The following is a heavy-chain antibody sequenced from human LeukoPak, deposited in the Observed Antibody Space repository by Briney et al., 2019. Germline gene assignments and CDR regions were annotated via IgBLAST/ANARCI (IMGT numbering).Heavy chain of an antibody. D-gene: IGHD2-15*01. CDR3: ARDGGYCSGGSCDPYY. CDR2: INTDGSST. V-gene: IGHV3-74*01. J-gene: IGHJ4*02. Sequence: GGSLRLSCAASGFTFSSYWMHWVRQAPEKGLVWVSCINTDGSSTSYADSVKVRFTISRDNAKNTLYLQMNSLRAEDTAVYYGARDGGYCSGGSCDPYYWGQGTLVTVSS. CDR1: GFTFSSYW.